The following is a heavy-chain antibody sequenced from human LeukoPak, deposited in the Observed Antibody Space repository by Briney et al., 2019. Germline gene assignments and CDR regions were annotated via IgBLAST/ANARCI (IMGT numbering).Heavy chain of an antibody. CDR3: ARVAVARHLDY. CDR2: IYYSGST. J-gene: IGHJ4*02. V-gene: IGHV4-59*01. D-gene: IGHD2-2*01. CDR1: GGSPSHYY. Sequence: SETLSLTCTVSGGSPSHYYWTWIRQPPGQGLEWIGYIYYSGSTHYNPSLKSRVTISVDTSKNQISLKLSSVTAADTAVYLCARVAVARHLDYWGQGTLVTVSS.